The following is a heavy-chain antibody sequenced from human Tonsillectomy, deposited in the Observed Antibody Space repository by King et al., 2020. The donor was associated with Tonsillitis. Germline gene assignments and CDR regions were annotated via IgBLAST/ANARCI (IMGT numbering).Heavy chain of an antibody. V-gene: IGHV5-51*01. J-gene: IGHJ4*02. CDR3: ARLPLTGGCFDY. D-gene: IGHD7-27*01. Sequence: VQLVESGADVKKPGESLKISCKGSGYSFANYWIGWVRQMPGKGLEWMGIIYPGDSVTIYSPSFQGHVTISADKSISTAYLQWSSLKASDTAMYYCARLPLTGGCFDYWGQGTLVTVSS. CDR2: IYPGDSVT. CDR1: GYSFANYW.